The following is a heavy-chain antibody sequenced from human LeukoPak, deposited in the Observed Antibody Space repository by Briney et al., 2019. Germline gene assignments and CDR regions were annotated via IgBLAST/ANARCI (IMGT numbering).Heavy chain of an antibody. CDR2: ISSSSSTI. J-gene: IGHJ3*02. V-gene: IGHV3-48*01. CDR1: GFTFSSYE. Sequence: PGGSLRLSCAASGFTFSSYEMNWVRQAPGKGLEWVSYISSSSSTIYYADSVKGRFTISRDNAKNSLYLQMNSLRAEDTAVYYCARDWGSGSDAFDIWGQGTMVTVSS. CDR3: ARDWGSGSDAFDI. D-gene: IGHD3-22*01.